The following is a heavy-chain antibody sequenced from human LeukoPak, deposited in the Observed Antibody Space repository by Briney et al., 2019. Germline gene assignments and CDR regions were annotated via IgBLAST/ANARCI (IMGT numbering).Heavy chain of an antibody. J-gene: IGHJ4*02. D-gene: IGHD4-23*01. CDR3: ARARYGGNYYFDY. V-gene: IGHV3-74*01. CDR2: INSDGSST. CDR1: GFTFSSYW. Sequence: GGSLRLSFAASGFTFSSYWMHWVRQAPGKGLVWVSRINSDGSSTSYADSVKGRFTISRDNAKNTLYLQMNSLRAEDTAVYYCARARYGGNYYFDYWGQGTLVTVSS.